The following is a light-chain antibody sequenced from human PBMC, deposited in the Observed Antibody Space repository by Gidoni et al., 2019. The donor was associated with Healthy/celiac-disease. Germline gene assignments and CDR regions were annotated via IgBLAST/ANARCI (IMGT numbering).Light chain of an antibody. J-gene: IGLJ2*01. CDR2: QDS. V-gene: IGLV3-1*01. Sequence: SYERTQPPSVSVSPGQTASITCSGDKLGDKYACWHQQKPGQSPVLVIYQDSKRPSGIPERFSGSNSGNTATLTISGTQAMDEADYYCQAWDSSTAVVFGGGTKLTVL. CDR1: KLGDKY. CDR3: QAWDSSTAVV.